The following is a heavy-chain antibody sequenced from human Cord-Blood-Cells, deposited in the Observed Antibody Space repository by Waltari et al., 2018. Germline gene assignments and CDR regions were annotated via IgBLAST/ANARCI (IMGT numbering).Heavy chain of an antibody. V-gene: IGHV1-2*02. CDR3: ARGGDCSSTSCYPNLFDY. CDR1: GYTFTGYY. J-gene: IGHJ4*02. D-gene: IGHD2-2*01. CDR2: INPNSGGT. Sequence: QVQLVQSGAEVKKPGASVKVSCKASGYTFTGYYMHWVRQAPGPGLEWMGWINPNSGGTNYAQKFQGRVTMTRDTSISTAYMELSRLRSDDTAVYYCARGGDCSSTSCYPNLFDYWGQGTLVTVSS.